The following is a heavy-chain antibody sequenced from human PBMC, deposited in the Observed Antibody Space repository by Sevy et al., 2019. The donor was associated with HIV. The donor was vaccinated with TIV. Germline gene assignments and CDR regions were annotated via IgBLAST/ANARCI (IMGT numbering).Heavy chain of an antibody. J-gene: IGHJ6*02. CDR1: GFTVSSNY. V-gene: IGHV3-53*01. Sequence: GGSLRLSCAASGFTVSSNYMSWVRQAPGKGLEWVSVIYSGGSTYYADSVKGRFTISRDNSKNTLYLQMNSLRAEDTGVYYCARDRNGSGSYYRRRRSYGMDVWGQGTTVTVSS. D-gene: IGHD3-10*01. CDR2: IYSGGST. CDR3: ARDRNGSGSYYRRRRSYGMDV.